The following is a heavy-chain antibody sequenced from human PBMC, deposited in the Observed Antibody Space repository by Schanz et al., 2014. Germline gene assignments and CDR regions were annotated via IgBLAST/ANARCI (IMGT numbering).Heavy chain of an antibody. V-gene: IGHV1-24*01. J-gene: IGHJ6*02. Sequence: QVQLVQSGAEAKKPGASVKVSCKVSGYTLSKLSIHWVRQAPGKGLEWMGGLDLEDGEIVYAEQLKGRVTMTEDTSTDTAYMELSSLRSQDTAVYYCATAEDASGSYGLPACGVWGQGTTVIVSS. D-gene: IGHD3-10*01. CDR3: ATAEDASGSYGLPACGV. CDR1: GYTLSKLS. CDR2: LDLEDGEI.